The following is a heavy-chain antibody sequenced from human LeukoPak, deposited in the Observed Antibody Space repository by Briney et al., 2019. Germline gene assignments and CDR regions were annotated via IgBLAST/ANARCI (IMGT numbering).Heavy chain of an antibody. D-gene: IGHD1-26*01. Sequence: GGSLRLSCAASGFTFSNASMSRVRQAPGKGLEWVGRIKSKTDGGTTDYAAPVKGRFTISRDDSKNTLYLQMNSLKTEDTAVYYCARVGPEWEQPDLFDYWGQGTLVTVSS. V-gene: IGHV3-15*01. J-gene: IGHJ4*02. CDR3: ARVGPEWEQPDLFDY. CDR1: GFTFSNAS. CDR2: IKSKTDGGTT.